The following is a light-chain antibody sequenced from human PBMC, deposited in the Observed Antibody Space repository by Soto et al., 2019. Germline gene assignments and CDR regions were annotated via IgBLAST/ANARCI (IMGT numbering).Light chain of an antibody. CDR3: QQYGSPIT. Sequence: EIVLTQSPGTLSLSPGERATLSCRASQSVSSSYLAWYQQKPGQAPRLLIYGASSRATGIPDRFSGSGSGTDFTLNISRLEPEDFAVYYCQQYGSPITFGQGTRPEIK. V-gene: IGKV3-20*01. J-gene: IGKJ5*01. CDR2: GAS. CDR1: QSVSSSY.